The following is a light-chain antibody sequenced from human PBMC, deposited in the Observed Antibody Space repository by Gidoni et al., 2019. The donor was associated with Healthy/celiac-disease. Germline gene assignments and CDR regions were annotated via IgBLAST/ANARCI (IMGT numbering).Light chain of an antibody. V-gene: IGKV1-39*01. J-gene: IGKJ4*01. CDR2: AAS. CDR1: QSISSY. Sequence: DIQLTQSPSSLSASVGDRVTITRRASQSISSYLNWYQQKPGKAPKLLIYAASSLQSGVPTRCSGSGSGTDFTLTISSLQPEDFATYYYQQSYSTPTFGEGTKVEIK. CDR3: QQSYSTPT.